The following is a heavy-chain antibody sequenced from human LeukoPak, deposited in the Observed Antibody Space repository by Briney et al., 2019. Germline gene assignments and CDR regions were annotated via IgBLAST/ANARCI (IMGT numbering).Heavy chain of an antibody. J-gene: IGHJ6*03. Sequence: PGGSLRLSCAASGFTFSSYSMNWVRQAPGKGLEWVSSISSSSSYIYYADSVKGRFTISRDNAKNSLYLQMNSLRAEDTAVYYCARAGDVYYYYMDAWGKGTTVTVSS. D-gene: IGHD5-24*01. CDR3: ARAGDVYYYYMDA. CDR2: ISSSSSYI. V-gene: IGHV3-21*01. CDR1: GFTFSSYS.